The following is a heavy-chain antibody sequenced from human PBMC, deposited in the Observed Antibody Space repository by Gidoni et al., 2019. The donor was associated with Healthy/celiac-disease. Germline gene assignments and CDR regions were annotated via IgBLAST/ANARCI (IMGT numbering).Heavy chain of an antibody. CDR3: ARQITVTTSKRYYYYGMDV. CDR2: ISSSSSYT. D-gene: IGHD4-17*01. V-gene: IGHV3-11*05. J-gene: IGHJ6*02. CDR1: GFTFSDYS. Sequence: QVQLVESGVRLVKPGGSMRLSCAPSGFTFSDYSMSWIRQAPGKGLEWVSYISSSSSYTNYADSGKGRFTISRDNAKNSLYLQMNSLRAEDTAVYYCARQITVTTSKRYYYYGMDVWGQGTTVTVAS.